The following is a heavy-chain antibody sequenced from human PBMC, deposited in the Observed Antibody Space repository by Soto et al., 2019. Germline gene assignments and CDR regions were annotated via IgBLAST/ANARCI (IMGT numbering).Heavy chain of an antibody. J-gene: IGHJ3*02. D-gene: IGHD2-2*01. CDR3: AKDGGLGYCSSTSCFPHAFDI. CDR2: ISYDGSNK. Sequence: GGSLRLSCAASGFTFSSYGMHWVRQAPGKGLEWVAVISYDGSNKYYADSVKGRFTISRDNSKNTLYLQMNSLRAEDTAVYYCAKDGGLGYCSSTSCFPHAFDIWGQGTMVTVSS. CDR1: GFTFSSYG. V-gene: IGHV3-30*18.